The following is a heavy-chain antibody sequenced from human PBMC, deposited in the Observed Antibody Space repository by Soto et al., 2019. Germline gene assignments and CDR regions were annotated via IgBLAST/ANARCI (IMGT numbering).Heavy chain of an antibody. CDR3: AREEEGIPLG. V-gene: IGHV4-59*01. CDR1: GGSISSYY. Sequence: SETLSLTCTVSGGSISSYYWSWIRQPPGKGLEWIGYIYYSGSTNYNPSLKSRVTISVDTSKNQFSLKLSSVTAADTAVYYCAREEEGIPLGWGQGTLVTVSS. CDR2: IYYSGST. J-gene: IGHJ4*02.